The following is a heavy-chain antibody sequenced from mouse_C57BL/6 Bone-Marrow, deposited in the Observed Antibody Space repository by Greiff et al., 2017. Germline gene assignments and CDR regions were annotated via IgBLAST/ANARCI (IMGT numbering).Heavy chain of an antibody. CDR2: IRSKSSNYAT. CDR1: GFTFNTYA. CDR3: VSPLYYGSLDYAMDY. V-gene: IGHV10-3*01. J-gene: IGHJ4*01. Sequence: DVQLVESGGGLVQPKGSLKLSCAASGFTFNTYAMHWVRQAPGKGLEWVARIRSKSSNYATYYADSVKDRFTISRDDSQSVLYLQMNNLKTEDTAMYYCVSPLYYGSLDYAMDYWGQGTSVTVSS. D-gene: IGHD1-1*01.